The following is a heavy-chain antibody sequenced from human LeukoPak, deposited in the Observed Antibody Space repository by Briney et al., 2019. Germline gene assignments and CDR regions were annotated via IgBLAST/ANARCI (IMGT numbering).Heavy chain of an antibody. V-gene: IGHV3-15*01. CDR2: IKSKTGGGTT. Sequence: GGSLRLSCAASGFTFSSYAMSWVRQAPGKGLEWVGRIKSKTGGGTTDYAAPVKGRFTISRDDSKNTLYLQMNSLKTEDTAVYYCLRGATRPDIWGQGTMVTVSS. CDR1: GFTFSSYA. D-gene: IGHD1-26*01. CDR3: LRGATRPDI. J-gene: IGHJ3*02.